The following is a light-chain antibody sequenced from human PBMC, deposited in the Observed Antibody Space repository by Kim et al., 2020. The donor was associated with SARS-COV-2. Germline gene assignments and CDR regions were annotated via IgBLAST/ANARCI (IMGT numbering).Light chain of an antibody. Sequence: QRVTISCFGSHSYIGGNEVHWYQQRLPGTAPRPLIYRTNRRPSGVPDRFSASKSGTSASLAISGLRSEDEADYYCSAWDASLSGQVFGTGTKVTVL. V-gene: IGLV1-47*01. J-gene: IGLJ1*01. CDR3: SAWDASLSGQV. CDR1: HSYIGGNE. CDR2: RTN.